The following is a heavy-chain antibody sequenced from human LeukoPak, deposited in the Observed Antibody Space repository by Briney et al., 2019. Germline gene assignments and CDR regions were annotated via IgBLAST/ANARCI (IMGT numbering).Heavy chain of an antibody. Sequence: GGSLRLSCAASGFTLSNAWMSWVRQAPGKGLEWVGGIKSKTDGGTTDYAAPVKGRFTISRDDSKNTLYLQMNSLKTEDTAVYYCTTGAQYDYVWGSYGDRWGQGTLVTVSS. CDR3: TTGAQYDYVWGSYGDR. CDR2: IKSKTDGGTT. J-gene: IGHJ4*02. D-gene: IGHD3-16*01. V-gene: IGHV3-15*01. CDR1: GFTLSNAW.